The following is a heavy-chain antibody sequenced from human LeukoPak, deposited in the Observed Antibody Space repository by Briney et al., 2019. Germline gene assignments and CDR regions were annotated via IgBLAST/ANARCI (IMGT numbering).Heavy chain of an antibody. D-gene: IGHD6-19*01. CDR3: ARVPISSGWSSGQSYYFDY. CDR2: INPNSGGT. V-gene: IGHV1-2*02. Sequence: ASVKVSCKASGYTFTGYYMHWVRQAPGQGLEWMGWINPNSGGTNYAQKFQGRVTMTRDTSISTAYMELSRLRSDDTAVYYCARVPISSGWSSGQSYYFDYWGQGTLVTGSS. J-gene: IGHJ4*02. CDR1: GYTFTGYY.